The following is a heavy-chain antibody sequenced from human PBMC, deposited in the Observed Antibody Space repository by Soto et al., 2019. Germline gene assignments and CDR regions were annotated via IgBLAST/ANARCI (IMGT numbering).Heavy chain of an antibody. V-gene: IGHV5-10-1*01. J-gene: IGHJ6*02. CDR2: IDPSDSYT. CDR3: ARAQYYDFWSGWEDYYYGMDV. D-gene: IGHD3-3*01. Sequence: GESLKISCKGSGYSFTSYWISGVRQMPGKGLEWMGRIDPSDSYTNYSPSFQGHVTISADKSISTAYLQWSSLKASDTAMYYCARAQYYDFWSGWEDYYYGMDVWGQGTTVTVSS. CDR1: GYSFTSYW.